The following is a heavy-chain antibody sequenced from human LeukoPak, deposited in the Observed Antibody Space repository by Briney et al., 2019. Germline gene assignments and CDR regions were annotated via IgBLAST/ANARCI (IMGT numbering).Heavy chain of an antibody. V-gene: IGHV3-21*01. CDR3: ARDSHHDPDAFDI. CDR2: ISSSSSYI. J-gene: IGHJ3*02. Sequence: GGSLRLSCAASGFTFSSYSMNWVRQAPGKGLEWVSSISSSSSYIYYADSVKGRFTISRDNAKNSLYLQMNSLRAEDTAVYYCARDSHHDPDAFDIRGQGTMVTVSS. CDR1: GFTFSSYS. D-gene: IGHD3-3*01.